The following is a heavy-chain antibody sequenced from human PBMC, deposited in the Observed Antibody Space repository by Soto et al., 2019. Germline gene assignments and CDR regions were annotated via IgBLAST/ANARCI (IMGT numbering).Heavy chain of an antibody. CDR3: ATWQGPIAVAGPDFDY. CDR2: INHSGGT. J-gene: IGHJ4*02. D-gene: IGHD6-19*01. CDR1: GGSFSGYY. V-gene: IGHV4-34*01. Sequence: SETLSLTCAVYGGSFSGYYWSWIRQPPGKGLEWIGEINHSGGTNYNPSLKSRVTISVDTSKNQFSLKLSSVTAADTAVYYCATWQGPIAVAGPDFDYWGQGTLVTVSS.